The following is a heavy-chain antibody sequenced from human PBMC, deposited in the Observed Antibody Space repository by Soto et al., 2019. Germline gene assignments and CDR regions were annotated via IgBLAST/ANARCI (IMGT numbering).Heavy chain of an antibody. Sequence: GSRRISCAASRFTLSSFGMPWVRQAPGKGLEWVAVIWYDGSNKYYPDSVKGRFTISRDNSKNTLYLQMNSLRGEDTAVYYWARDPGKWGRSYCCMDVGGQGTTVTVSS. CDR1: RFTLSSFG. J-gene: IGHJ6*01. V-gene: IGHV3-33*01. CDR3: ARDPGKWGRSYCCMDV. CDR2: IWYDGSNK. D-gene: IGHD3-16*01.